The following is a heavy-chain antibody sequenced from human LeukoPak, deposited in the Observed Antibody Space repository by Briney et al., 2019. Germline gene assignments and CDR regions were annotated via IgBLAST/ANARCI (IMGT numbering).Heavy chain of an antibody. Sequence: EASVKVSCKASGYTFTSNYLHWVRQAPGQGLEWMGMIYPRDGSTSYAQNFQGRVTVTRDTSTTTVHMELRGLGSEDTAVYYCARDQEGFDYWGQGTVVTVSS. J-gene: IGHJ4*02. CDR3: ARDQEGFDY. CDR1: GYTFTSNY. V-gene: IGHV1-46*01. CDR2: IYPRDGST.